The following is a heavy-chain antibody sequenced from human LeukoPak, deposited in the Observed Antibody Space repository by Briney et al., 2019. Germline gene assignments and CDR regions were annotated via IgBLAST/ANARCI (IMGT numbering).Heavy chain of an antibody. CDR2: IIPIFGTA. D-gene: IGHD2-15*01. J-gene: IGHJ4*02. V-gene: IGHV1-69*05. CDR1: GGTFSSYA. CDR3: ARRYDYGDY. Sequence: GASVKVSCKASGGTFSSYAISWVRQAPGQGLEWMGGIIPIFGTANYAQKFQGRVTMTRDTSISTAYMELTRLRSDDTAVYYCARRYDYGDYWGQGTLVTVSS.